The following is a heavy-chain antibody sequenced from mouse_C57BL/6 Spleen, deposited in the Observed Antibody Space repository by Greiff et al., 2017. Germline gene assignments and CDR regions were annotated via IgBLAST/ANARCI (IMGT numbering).Heavy chain of an antibody. V-gene: IGHV1-64*01. CDR3: VKKWGDYFDY. CDR2: IHPNSGST. CDR1: GYTFTSYW. J-gene: IGHJ2*01. Sequence: QVQLKQPGAELVKPGASVKLSCKASGYTFTSYWMHWVKQRPGQGLEWIGMIHPNSGSTNYNEKFKSKATLTVDKSSSTAYMQLSSLTSEDSAVYYCVKKWGDYFDYWGQGTTLTVSS. D-gene: IGHD1-3*01.